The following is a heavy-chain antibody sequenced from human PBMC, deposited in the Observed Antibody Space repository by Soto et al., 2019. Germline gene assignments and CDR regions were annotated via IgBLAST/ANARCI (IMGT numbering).Heavy chain of an antibody. CDR2: IYSGDST. Sequence: EVQLVESGGGLVQPGTSLRLSCAASGFTVRSNHMNWVRQAPGKGLEWVSVIYSGDSTYYADSVKGRFTISRDNSKNTVYLQMTSLRAEDTAVYYCARGASGWNYDFDCWGQGTLVTVAS. J-gene: IGHJ4*02. D-gene: IGHD1-7*01. CDR3: ARGASGWNYDFDC. CDR1: GFTVRSNH. V-gene: IGHV3-66*01.